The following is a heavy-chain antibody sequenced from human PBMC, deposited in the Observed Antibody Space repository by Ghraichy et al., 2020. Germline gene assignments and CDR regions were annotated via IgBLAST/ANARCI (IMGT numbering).Heavy chain of an antibody. V-gene: IGHV4-34*01. CDR1: GGSFSGYY. J-gene: IGHJ5*02. CDR2: INHSGST. CDR3: ARVRTIFGVVKRYNWFDP. Sequence: ESLNISCAVYGGSFSGYYWSWIRQPPGKGLEWIGEINHSGSTNYNPSLKSRVTISVDTSKNQFSLKLSSVTAADTAVYYCARVRTIFGVVKRYNWFDPWGQGTLVTVSS. D-gene: IGHD3-3*01.